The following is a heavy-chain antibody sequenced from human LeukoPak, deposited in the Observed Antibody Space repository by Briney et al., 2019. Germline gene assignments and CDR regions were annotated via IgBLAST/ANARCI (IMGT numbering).Heavy chain of an antibody. CDR3: ARGGSSSWSQWGY. V-gene: IGHV3-30-3*01. CDR2: ISYDGSNK. CDR1: GFTFSSYA. D-gene: IGHD6-13*01. Sequence: GGSLRLSCAASGFTFSSYAMHWVRQAPGKGLEWVAVISYDGSNKYYADSVKGRFTISRDNSKNTLYLQMNSLRAEDTAVYYCARGGSSSWSQWGYWGQGTLVTVSS. J-gene: IGHJ4*02.